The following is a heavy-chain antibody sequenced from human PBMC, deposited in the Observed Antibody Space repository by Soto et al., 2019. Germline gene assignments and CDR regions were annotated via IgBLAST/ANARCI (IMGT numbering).Heavy chain of an antibody. V-gene: IGHV1-2*04. CDR1: GYTFTGNY. D-gene: IGHD2-15*01. J-gene: IGHJ4*02. Sequence: QVQLVQSGAEVKKPGASVKVSCKASGYTFTGNYIHWVRQAPGQGLEWMGWINPDSSGTNYAQQFQGWVTMTRDTSISTAYMELSRLKSDDTAVYYCARVANSCSGGRCYSPADYYFDYWGQGTLVTVSS. CDR2: INPDSSGT. CDR3: ARVANSCSGGRCYSPADYYFDY.